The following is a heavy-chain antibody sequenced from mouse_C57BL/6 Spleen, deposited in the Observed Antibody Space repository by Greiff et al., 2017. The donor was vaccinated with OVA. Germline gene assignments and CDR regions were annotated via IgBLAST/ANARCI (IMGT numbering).Heavy chain of an antibody. D-gene: IGHD2-4*01. J-gene: IGHJ3*01. CDR1: GFTFSSYG. CDR2: ISSGGSYT. Sequence: DVMLVESGGDLVKPGGSLKLSCAASGFTFSSYGMSWVRQTPDKRLEWVATISSGGSYTYYPDSVKGRFTISRDNAKNTLYLQMSSLKSEDTAMYYCARSYDYEFAYWGQGTLVTVSA. V-gene: IGHV5-6*02. CDR3: ARSYDYEFAY.